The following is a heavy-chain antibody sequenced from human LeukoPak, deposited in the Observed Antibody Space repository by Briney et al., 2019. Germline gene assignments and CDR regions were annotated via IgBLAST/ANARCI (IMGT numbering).Heavy chain of an antibody. CDR2: ISYDGSIK. CDR3: AKRDYYYDSSGYYYERGFDF. CDR1: GFTFSNYG. J-gene: IGHJ4*02. D-gene: IGHD3-22*01. Sequence: PGRSLRLSCAASGFTFSNYGMHWVRQAPGKGLEWVAVISYDGSIKFSADSVKGRFTISRDNSKNTLYLQMISLRAEDTAVYYCAKRDYYYDSSGYYYERGFDFWDQGTLVTVSS. V-gene: IGHV3-30*18.